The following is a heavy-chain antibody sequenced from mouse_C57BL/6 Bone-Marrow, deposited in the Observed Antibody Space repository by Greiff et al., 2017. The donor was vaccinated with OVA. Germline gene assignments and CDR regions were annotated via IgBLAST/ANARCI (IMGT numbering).Heavy chain of an antibody. CDR1: GFTFSSYA. D-gene: IGHD1-1*01. CDR2: ISSGGDYT. Sequence: DVMLVESGEGLVKPGGSLKLSCAASGFTFSSYAMSWVRQTPEKRLEWVAYISSGGDYTYYADTVKGRFTISRDNARNTLYLQMSSLKSEDAAMYYCTRGDYGSSWAYWGQGTLVTVSA. J-gene: IGHJ3*01. CDR3: TRGDYGSSWAY. V-gene: IGHV5-9-1*02.